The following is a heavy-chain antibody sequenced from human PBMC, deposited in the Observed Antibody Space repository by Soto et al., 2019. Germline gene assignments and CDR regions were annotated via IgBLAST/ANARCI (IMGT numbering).Heavy chain of an antibody. D-gene: IGHD2-2*01. CDR2: IYYSGST. Sequence: SETLSLTCTVSGGSISSGGYYWSWIRQHPGKGLEWIGYIYYSGSTYYNPSLKSRVTISVDTSKNQFPLKLSSVTAADTAVYYCAREGPDIVVVPAASGPYNNWFDPWGQGTLVTVSS. CDR3: AREGPDIVVVPAASGPYNNWFDP. CDR1: GGSISSGGYY. V-gene: IGHV4-31*03. J-gene: IGHJ5*02.